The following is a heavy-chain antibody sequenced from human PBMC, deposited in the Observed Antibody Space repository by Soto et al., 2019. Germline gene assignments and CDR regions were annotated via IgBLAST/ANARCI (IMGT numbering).Heavy chain of an antibody. V-gene: IGHV3-74*01. D-gene: IGHD5-12*01. CDR2: INSDGSST. Sequence: GGSLRLSCAASGFTFSSYWMHWVRQAPGNGLVWVSRINSDGSSTSYADSVKGRFTISRDNAKNTLYLQMNSLRAEDTAVYYCARSGYSGYDFGYWGQGTLVTVSS. J-gene: IGHJ4*02. CDR3: ARSGYSGYDFGY. CDR1: GFTFSSYW.